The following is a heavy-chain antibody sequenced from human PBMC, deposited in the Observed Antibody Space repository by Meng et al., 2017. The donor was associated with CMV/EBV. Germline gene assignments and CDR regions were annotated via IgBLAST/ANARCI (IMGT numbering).Heavy chain of an antibody. CDR1: GFTFSSYA. J-gene: IGHJ5*02. D-gene: IGHD3-3*01. V-gene: IGHV3-48*03. CDR2: ISSSGSTI. Sequence: GGSLRLSCAASGFTFSSYAMSWVRQAPGKGLEWVSYISSSGSTIYYADSVKGRFTISRDNAKNSLYLQMNSLRAEDTAVYYCARGLVTYYDFWIGNHKTNWFDPWGQGTLVTVSS. CDR3: ARGLVTYYDFWIGNHKTNWFDP.